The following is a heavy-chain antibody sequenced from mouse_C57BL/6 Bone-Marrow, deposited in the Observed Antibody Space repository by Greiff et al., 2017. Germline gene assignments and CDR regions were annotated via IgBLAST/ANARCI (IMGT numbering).Heavy chain of an antibody. D-gene: IGHD1-1*01. V-gene: IGHV1-87*01. CDR3: SEDSAVYYCALYGSSPYWYFDV. J-gene: IGHJ1*03. CDR1: YTFSRRVH. Sequence: QVQLQQSGPELARPWASVKISCQAFYTFSRRVHFAIRDTNYWMQWVKQRPGQGLEWIGAIYPGNGDTSYNQKFKGKATLTADKSSSTAYMQLRSLTSEDSAVYYCALYGSSPYWYFDVWGTGNTVTVSS. CDR2: GQGLEWIG.